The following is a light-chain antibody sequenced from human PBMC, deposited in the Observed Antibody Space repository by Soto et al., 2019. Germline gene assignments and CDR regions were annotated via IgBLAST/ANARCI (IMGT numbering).Light chain of an antibody. CDR3: QQYGSSRSLT. Sequence: EIGLTRSPWTLSFAPGERATLSCRASLSVSSGYLAWYQQKPGQAPRLLIYGASSRDTGIPDRFSGIGSGTDFTLTISRLEPEDFAVYYCQQYGSSRSLTFGGGTKVEIK. CDR1: LSVSSGY. V-gene: IGKV3-20*01. J-gene: IGKJ4*01. CDR2: GAS.